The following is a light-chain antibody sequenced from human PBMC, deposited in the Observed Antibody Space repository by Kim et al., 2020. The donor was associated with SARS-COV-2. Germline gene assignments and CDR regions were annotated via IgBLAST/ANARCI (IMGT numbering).Light chain of an antibody. J-gene: IGKJ1*01. V-gene: IGKV1-39*01. CDR1: QNIRTY. Sequence: ASVGDRVTITCRASQNIRTYVNWYQQKPGRAPSLLIYAASSLQSVVPSRFSGGGSGTDFTLTISSLQSEDSASYYCQQSYTTPRTFGQGTKVDIK. CDR2: AAS. CDR3: QQSYTTPRT.